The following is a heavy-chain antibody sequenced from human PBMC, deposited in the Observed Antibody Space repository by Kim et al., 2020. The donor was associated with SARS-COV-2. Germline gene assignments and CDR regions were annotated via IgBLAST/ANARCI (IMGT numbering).Heavy chain of an antibody. Sequence: ASVKVSCKASGYTFTSYAMHWVRQAPGQRLEWMGWINAGNGNTKYSQKFQGRVTITRDTSASTAYMELSSLRSEDTAVYYCARDSPPPLTMVQGLFDYWGQGTLVTVSS. V-gene: IGHV1-3*01. D-gene: IGHD3-10*01. CDR3: ARDSPPPLTMVQGLFDY. CDR1: GYTFTSYA. CDR2: INAGNGNT. J-gene: IGHJ4*02.